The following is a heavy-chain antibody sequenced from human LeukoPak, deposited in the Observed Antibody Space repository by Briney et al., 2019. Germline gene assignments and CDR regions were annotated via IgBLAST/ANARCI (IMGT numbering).Heavy chain of an antibody. Sequence: ASVKVSCKPSGYTFTGYYIQWVRQAPGQGLEWMGWINPNSGGTNSAQKFQGRVTLTRDTSISTAYMELSGLRSDDTAVYYCARGVVAATFYYYMDVWGKGTVVTVSS. J-gene: IGHJ6*03. CDR3: ARGVVAATFYYYMDV. CDR1: GYTFTGYY. D-gene: IGHD2-15*01. CDR2: INPNSGGT. V-gene: IGHV1-2*02.